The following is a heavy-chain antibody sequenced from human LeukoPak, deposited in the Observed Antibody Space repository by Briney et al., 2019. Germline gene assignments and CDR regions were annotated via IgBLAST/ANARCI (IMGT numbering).Heavy chain of an antibody. CDR3: TTDLGRYSSSSLWRPRLPASFDF. CDR2: IKTKIDGGTI. V-gene: IGHV3-15*01. CDR1: GFTFSNYV. J-gene: IGHJ4*02. Sequence: PGGSLRLSCAASGFTFSNYVMTWVRQAPGKGLEWDGRIKTKIDGGTIDYAAPVKGRFTISRDDSKNTPYLQMNSLKTEDTAVYYCTTDLGRYSSSSLWRPRLPASFDFWGQGTLVTVSS. D-gene: IGHD6-6*01.